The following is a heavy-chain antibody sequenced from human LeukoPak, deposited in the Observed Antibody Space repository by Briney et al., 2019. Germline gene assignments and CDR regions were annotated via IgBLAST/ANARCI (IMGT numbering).Heavy chain of an antibody. J-gene: IGHJ3*01. CDR3: ARSSYSSSSSV. V-gene: IGHV3-7*03. Sequence: GGSLRLSCAVSGLTFSEFWMSWSRKAPGKGLEWVASINSDGSEGYYADVVKGRFTISRDNAKNSLYLQINSLRAEDTAVYYCARSSYSSSSSVWGQGTMVTVSS. D-gene: IGHD6-6*01. CDR2: INSDGSEG. CDR1: GLTFSEFW.